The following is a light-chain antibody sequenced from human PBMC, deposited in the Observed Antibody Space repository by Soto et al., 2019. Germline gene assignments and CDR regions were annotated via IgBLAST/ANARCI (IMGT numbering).Light chain of an antibody. Sequence: QSVLTQPASVSGSPGQSITISCTGTSGDIGSYNRVSWYQQHPGKAPKLIIYEVTDRPSGVSNRFSGSESGNTASLTISGLQAEDEAEYYCSSYTNINTRACVFGTGTKVT. CDR3: SSYTNINTRACV. CDR1: SGDIGSYNR. V-gene: IGLV2-14*01. J-gene: IGLJ1*01. CDR2: EVT.